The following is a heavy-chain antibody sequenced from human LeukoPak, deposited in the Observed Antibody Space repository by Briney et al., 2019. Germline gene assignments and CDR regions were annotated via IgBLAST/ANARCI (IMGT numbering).Heavy chain of an antibody. J-gene: IGHJ4*02. CDR3: ARHYDFWSGYYPLDY. CDR2: IYWNDDK. V-gene: IGHV2-5*01. Sequence: SGPTLVKPTQTLTLTCTFSGFSLSTSGVGVGWIRQPPGKALEWLALIYWNDDKRYSPSLKSRLTITQDTSKNQVVLTMTNMDPVDTATYYCARHYDFWSGYYPLDYWGQGTLVTVSS. D-gene: IGHD3-3*01. CDR1: GFSLSTSGVG.